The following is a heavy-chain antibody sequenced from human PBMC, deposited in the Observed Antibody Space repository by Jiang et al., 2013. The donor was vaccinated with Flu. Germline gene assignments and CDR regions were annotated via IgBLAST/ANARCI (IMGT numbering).Heavy chain of an antibody. CDR3: AKDSEGYDILTGYYAGSAPDY. D-gene: IGHD3-9*01. CDR1: GFTFSSYG. J-gene: IGHJ4*02. Sequence: VQLLEFGGGVVQPGRSLRLSCAASGFTFSSYGMHWVRQAPGKGLEWVAVISYDGSNKYYADSVKGRFTISRDNSKNTLYLQMNSLRAEDTAVYYCAKDSEGYDILTGYYAGSAPDYWGQGTLVTVSS. CDR2: ISYDGSNK. V-gene: IGHV3-30*18.